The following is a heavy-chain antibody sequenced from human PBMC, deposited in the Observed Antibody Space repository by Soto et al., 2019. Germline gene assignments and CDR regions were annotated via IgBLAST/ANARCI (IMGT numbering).Heavy chain of an antibody. V-gene: IGHV1-69*01. D-gene: IGHD3-10*01. CDR3: ARDAVDSGSCHPSSYYYGMDV. J-gene: IGHJ6*02. Sequence: QVQLVQSGAEVKKPGSSVKVSCKASGGTFSSYAISWVRQAPGQGLEWMGGIIPIFGTANYAQKFQGRVTITADEASTSAYSELRSRRSEDTAVYYCARDAVDSGSCHPSSYYYGMDVWGQGTTVTVSS. CDR1: GGTFSSYA. CDR2: IIPIFGTA.